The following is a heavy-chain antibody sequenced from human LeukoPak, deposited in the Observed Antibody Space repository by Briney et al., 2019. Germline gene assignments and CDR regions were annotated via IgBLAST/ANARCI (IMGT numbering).Heavy chain of an antibody. Sequence: SETLSLTCAVYGGSFSGYYWSWIRQPPGKGLEWIGELNHSGSTNYNPSLKSRVTVSVDTSKNQFSLKLSSVTAADTAVYYCARGRCSGGSCYSGRYFDYWGQGTLVTVSS. J-gene: IGHJ4*02. CDR3: ARGRCSGGSCYSGRYFDY. CDR1: GGSFSGYY. CDR2: LNHSGST. V-gene: IGHV4-34*01. D-gene: IGHD2-15*01.